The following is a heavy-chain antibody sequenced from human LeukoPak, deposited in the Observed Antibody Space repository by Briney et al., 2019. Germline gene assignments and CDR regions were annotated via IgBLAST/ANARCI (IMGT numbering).Heavy chain of an antibody. D-gene: IGHD3-22*01. CDR2: INHSGST. CDR3: ARHRPTYYYDTSGFYEANYYFDY. Sequence: KPSETLSLTCAVYGGSFSGYYWSWIRQPPGKGLEWIGEINHSGSTNYNPSLKSRVTISVDTSKNQFSLKLSSVTAADTAVYYCARHRPTYYYDTSGFYEANYYFDYWGQGTLVTVSS. J-gene: IGHJ4*02. CDR1: GGSFSGYY. V-gene: IGHV4-34*01.